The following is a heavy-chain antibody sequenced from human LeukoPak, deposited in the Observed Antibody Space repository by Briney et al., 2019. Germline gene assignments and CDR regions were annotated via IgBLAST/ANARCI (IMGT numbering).Heavy chain of an antibody. CDR1: GGTFSRHT. V-gene: IGHV1-69*13. D-gene: IGHD3-22*01. CDR3: ARDRDYYDSSGSHYFDY. J-gene: IGHJ4*02. CDR2: IIPIFGTA. Sequence: SVKVSCKASGGTFSRHTISWVRQSPGQGLEWMGGIIPIFGTANYAQKFQGRVTITADESTSTAYMELSSLRSEDTAVYYCARDRDYYDSSGSHYFDYWGQGTLVTVSS.